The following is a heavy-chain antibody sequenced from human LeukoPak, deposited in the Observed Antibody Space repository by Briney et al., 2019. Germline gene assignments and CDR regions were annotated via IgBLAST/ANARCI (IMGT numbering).Heavy chain of an antibody. V-gene: IGHV4-59*13. J-gene: IGHJ3*02. Sequence: SETLSLTCAISGGSISNNYWSWIRQPPGKGLEWIGYCHYSGNTNYNPSLKSRATISVDMSKNQFSLTLNSVSAADTAVYYCARSASSTSRSAFDIWGQGTRVTASS. CDR2: CHYSGNT. CDR3: ARSASSTSRSAFDI. CDR1: GGSISNNY.